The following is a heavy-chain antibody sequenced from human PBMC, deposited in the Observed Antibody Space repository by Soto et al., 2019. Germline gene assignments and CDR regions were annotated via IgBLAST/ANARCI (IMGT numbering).Heavy chain of an antibody. Sequence: QITLKESGPTLVKPTQTLTLTCTFSGFSLSTSGVGVGWIRQPPGKALEWLALIYWDDDKRYSPSLKSRLTITKDTSKNQVVLTMTNMDPVDTATSYCAHNSRYLGRHERPFDYWGQGTLVTLSS. CDR3: AHNSRYLGRHERPFDY. J-gene: IGHJ4*02. D-gene: IGHD3-22*01. CDR1: GFSLSTSGVG. CDR2: IYWDDDK. V-gene: IGHV2-5*02.